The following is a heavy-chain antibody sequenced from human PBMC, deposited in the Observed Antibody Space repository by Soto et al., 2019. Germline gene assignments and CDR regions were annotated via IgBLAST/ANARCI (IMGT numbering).Heavy chain of an antibody. CDR2: ISGSGGST. D-gene: IGHD6-13*01. J-gene: IGHJ3*02. V-gene: IGHV3-23*01. CDR3: AKDVNPRIAAAVPTAFDI. Sequence: GKGLEWVSAISGSGGSTYYADSVKGRFTISRDNSKNTLYLQMNSLRAEDTAVYYCAKDVNPRIAAAVPTAFDIWGQGTMVSVSS.